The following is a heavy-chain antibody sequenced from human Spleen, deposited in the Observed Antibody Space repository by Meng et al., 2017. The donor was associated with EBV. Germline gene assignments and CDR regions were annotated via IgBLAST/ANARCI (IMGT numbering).Heavy chain of an antibody. CDR1: GMSLNKRGVG. J-gene: IGHJ5*02. D-gene: IGHD5-12*01. CDR2: IFWDADE. Sequence: ITLTGYVRPRVKPQQTLTLTCNFSGMSLNKRGVGVAWIRQPPGKALEWLAVIFWDADERYSPSLKNRLTITRDTSKSQVVLTMTSVDPVDTATYYCAHTVSGAGWFDTWGQGTLVTVSS. CDR3: AHTVSGAGWFDT. V-gene: IGHV2-5*02.